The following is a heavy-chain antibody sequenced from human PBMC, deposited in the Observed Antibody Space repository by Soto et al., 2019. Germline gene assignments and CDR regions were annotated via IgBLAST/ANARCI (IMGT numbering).Heavy chain of an antibody. CDR1: GYTLTSYG. CDR3: ARDNSGDFWSGYSHYYFDY. J-gene: IGHJ4*02. CDR2: ISAYSGKT. V-gene: IGHV1-18*01. D-gene: IGHD3-3*01. Sequence: ASVKVSCKTSGYTLTSYGISWVRQAPGQRLEWMGWISAYSGKTNYAQKLQGRLTMTTDTSTSTAYMELRSLRSDDTALYYCARDNSGDFWSGYSHYYFDYWGQGTLVTV.